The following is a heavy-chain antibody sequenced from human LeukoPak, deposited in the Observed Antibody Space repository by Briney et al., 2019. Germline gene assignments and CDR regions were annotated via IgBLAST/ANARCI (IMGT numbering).Heavy chain of an antibody. CDR1: GGSISSGDYY. V-gene: IGHV4-30-4*08. D-gene: IGHD5-12*01. Sequence: SQTLSLTCTVSGGSISSGDYYWSWIRQPPGKGLEWIGHIYHSGITYYNPSLKSRVTFDTSKNQFSLKVNSVTAADTAVYHCARAPTTLFDYWGQGTLVTVSS. CDR2: IYHSGIT. J-gene: IGHJ4*02. CDR3: ARAPTTLFDY.